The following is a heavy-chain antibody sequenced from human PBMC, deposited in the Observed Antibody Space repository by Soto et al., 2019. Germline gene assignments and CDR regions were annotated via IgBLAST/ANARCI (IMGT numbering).Heavy chain of an antibody. CDR1: GFTFSSYG. J-gene: IGHJ4*02. D-gene: IGHD6-13*01. Sequence: GGSLRLSCAASGFTFSSYGMHWVRQAPGKGLEWVGFIRNDGSNKISADSVKGRFTISRDNSKNTVDLQMNSLRGDDTAVYYCARDGAPAVGTLDYWGQGTLVTVSS. CDR2: IRNDGSNK. CDR3: ARDGAPAVGTLDY. V-gene: IGHV3-30*02.